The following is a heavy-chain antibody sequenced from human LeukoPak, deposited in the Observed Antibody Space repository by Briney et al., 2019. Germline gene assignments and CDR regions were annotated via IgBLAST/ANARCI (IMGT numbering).Heavy chain of an antibody. D-gene: IGHD2-21*02. CDR2: IYSGGST. CDR1: GFTVSSNY. J-gene: IGHJ4*02. CDR3: AKQGPARIPIVVVTAMAH. Sequence: GGSLRLSCAASGFTVSSNYKSWVRQAPGKGLEWVSVIYSGGSTYYADSVKGRFTISRDNSKNTLYLQMNSPRAEDTAVYYCAKQGPARIPIVVVTAMAHWGQGTLVTVSS. V-gene: IGHV3-53*01.